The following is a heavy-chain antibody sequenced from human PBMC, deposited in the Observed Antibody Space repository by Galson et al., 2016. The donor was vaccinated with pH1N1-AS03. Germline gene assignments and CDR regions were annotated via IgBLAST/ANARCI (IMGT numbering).Heavy chain of an antibody. D-gene: IGHD5-18*01. CDR3: IKEGNRLQSRRSDAFDI. CDR2: ISDNGINT. Sequence: SLRLSCAASGFTFRTFSIYWVRQAPGKGLEYVSGISDNGINTYYADPVKARFTISGDKSKNTVYLQMSSLRTEDTAVYYCIKEGNRLQSRRSDAFDIWGRGTMVTVSS. J-gene: IGHJ3*02. CDR1: GFTFRTFS. V-gene: IGHV3-64D*06.